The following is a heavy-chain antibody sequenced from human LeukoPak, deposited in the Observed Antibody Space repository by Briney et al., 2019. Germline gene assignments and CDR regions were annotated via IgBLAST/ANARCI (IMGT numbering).Heavy chain of an antibody. Sequence: GGSLRLSCAASGLTFSRYNMNWVRQAPGKGLEWVSFISASSSTIYYADSVKGRFTVSRDNAKNSLYLQMNSLRVEDTAVYYCVRAWSGSSYGYYYWGQGSLVTVSP. V-gene: IGHV3-48*01. CDR1: GLTFSRYN. CDR3: VRAWSGSSYGYYY. CDR2: ISASSSTI. D-gene: IGHD5-18*01. J-gene: IGHJ4*02.